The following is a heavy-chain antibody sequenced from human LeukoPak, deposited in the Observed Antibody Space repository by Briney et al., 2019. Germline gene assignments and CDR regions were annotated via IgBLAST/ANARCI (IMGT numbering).Heavy chain of an antibody. J-gene: IGHJ5*02. CDR2: ISSSGSTI. D-gene: IGHD5-12*01. V-gene: IGHV3-11*01. CDR3: ARENPLRSGYDYFNWFDP. Sequence: PGGSLRLSCAASGFTFSDYYMSWIRQAPGKGLEWVSYISSSGSTIYYADSVKGRFTISRDNAKNSLYLQMNSLRAEDTAVYYCARENPLRSGYDYFNWFDPWGQGTLVTVSS. CDR1: GFTFSDYY.